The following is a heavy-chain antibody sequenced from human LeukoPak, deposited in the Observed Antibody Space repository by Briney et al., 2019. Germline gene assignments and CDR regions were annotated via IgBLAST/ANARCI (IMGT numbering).Heavy chain of an antibody. CDR3: AKDSFGVVIPYNWFDP. CDR1: GYTLTELS. J-gene: IGHJ5*02. D-gene: IGHD3-3*01. Sequence: ASVKVSCKVSGYTLTELSMHWVRQAPGKGLEWMGWISPYIGNTYYLQKLQGRVTMTTDTSTTTAYMELRSLRSDDTAVYYCAKDSFGVVIPYNWFDPWGQGTLVTVSS. CDR2: ISPYIGNT. V-gene: IGHV1-18*01.